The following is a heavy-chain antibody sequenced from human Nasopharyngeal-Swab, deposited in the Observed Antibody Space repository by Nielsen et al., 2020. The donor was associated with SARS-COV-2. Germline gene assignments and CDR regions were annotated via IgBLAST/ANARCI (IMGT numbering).Heavy chain of an antibody. J-gene: IGHJ6*02. Sequence: VRQMPGKGLEWVSVIYSGGSTYYADSVKGRFTISRDNSKNTLYLQMNSLRAEDTAVYYCARDYRLRYFDWSYYYYGMDVWGQGTTVTVS. V-gene: IGHV3-53*01. CDR2: IYSGGST. D-gene: IGHD3-9*01. CDR3: ARDYRLRYFDWSYYYYGMDV.